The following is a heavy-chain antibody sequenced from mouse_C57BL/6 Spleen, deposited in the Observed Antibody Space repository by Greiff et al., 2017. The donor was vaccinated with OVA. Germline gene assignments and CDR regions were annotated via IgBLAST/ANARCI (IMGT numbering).Heavy chain of an antibody. D-gene: IGHD4-1*01. CDR2: INPNNGGT. CDR3: ARWLGRKGYFDV. V-gene: IGHV1-18*01. Sequence: EVQLQQSGPELVKPGASVKIPCKASGYTFTDYNMDWVKQSHGKSLEWIGDINPNNGGTIYNQKFKGKATLTVDKSSSTAYMELRSLTSEDTAVYYCARWLGRKGYFDVWGTGTTVTVSS. J-gene: IGHJ1*03. CDR1: GYTFTDYN.